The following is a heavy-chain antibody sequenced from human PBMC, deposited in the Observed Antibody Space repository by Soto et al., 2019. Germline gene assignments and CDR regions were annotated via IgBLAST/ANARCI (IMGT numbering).Heavy chain of an antibody. CDR2: IYNSGST. Sequence: PSETLSLPCTVSGGSTSRYYWSWIRQPPGKGLEWIGYIYNSGSTNYNPSLKSRVTTSVDTSKNQFSLNLSSVTAADTAVYYCEYGDSLATLDYWGQGTLVTVSS. J-gene: IGHJ4*01. CDR1: GGSTSRYY. CDR3: EYGDSLATLDY. D-gene: IGHD4-17*01. V-gene: IGHV4-59*01.